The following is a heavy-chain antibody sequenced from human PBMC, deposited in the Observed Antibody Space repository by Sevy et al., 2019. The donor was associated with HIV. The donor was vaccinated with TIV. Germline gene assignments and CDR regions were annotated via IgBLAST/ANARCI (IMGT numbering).Heavy chain of an antibody. J-gene: IGHJ3*02. D-gene: IGHD3-10*01. CDR1: GGSIGRYY. CDR3: ARSRGMNEAFDI. V-gene: IGHV4-4*07. Sequence: KQSQTLSLTCTVSGGSIGRYYWHWIRQSAGKRLEWIGRIYTSGTANYSPTTNYNPSLQSQVTMSVDTAKNHFSLKLNYVTAADTALYYCARSRGMNEAFDIWGHGALVTVSS. CDR2: IYTSGTANYSPTT.